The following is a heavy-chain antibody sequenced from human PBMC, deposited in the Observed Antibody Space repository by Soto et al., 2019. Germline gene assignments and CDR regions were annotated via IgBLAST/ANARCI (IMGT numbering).Heavy chain of an antibody. CDR1: GFTFNNYG. J-gene: IGHJ6*02. CDR3: ARRQISPPTRGAAAARCGMDV. CDR2: IWNAGSGY. Sequence: QVQLVESGGGVVQPGGSLRLSCAASGFTFNNYGMHWVRQAPGKGLEWVAVIWNAGSGYYYATSVKGRFTISSDNSKSTLYLQMSSLRAEDTAVYSCARRQISPPTRGAAAARCGMDVWGQGTTVTVSS. D-gene: IGHD6-13*01. V-gene: IGHV3-33*01.